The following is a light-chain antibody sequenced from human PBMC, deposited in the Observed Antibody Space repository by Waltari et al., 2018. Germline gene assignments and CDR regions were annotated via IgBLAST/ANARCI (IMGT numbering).Light chain of an antibody. V-gene: IGKV4-1*01. CDR3: QQYYSTPWT. J-gene: IGKJ1*01. Sequence: DIVMTQSPDSLAVSLGERATINCTSSQSVLSSSNKKTYLTWFQQKPGQPPELLIYWASTRESGVPDRFSGSGSGTDFTLTISSLQAEDVAVYYCQQYYSTPWTFGQGTKVEIK. CDR1: QSVLSSSNKKTY. CDR2: WAS.